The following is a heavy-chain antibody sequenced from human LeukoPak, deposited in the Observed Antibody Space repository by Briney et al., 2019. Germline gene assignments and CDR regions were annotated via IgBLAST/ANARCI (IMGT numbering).Heavy chain of an antibody. CDR1: GGSISSYY. J-gene: IGHJ4*02. CDR3: ARAGIAAAPFDY. V-gene: IGHV4-59*01. Sequence: PSETLSLTCTVSGGSISSYYWSWIRQPPGKGLEWIGYIYYSGSTNYNPSLKSRVTISVDTSKNQFSLKLSSVTAADSAVYYCARAGIAAAPFDYWGQGTLVTVSS. CDR2: IYYSGST. D-gene: IGHD6-13*01.